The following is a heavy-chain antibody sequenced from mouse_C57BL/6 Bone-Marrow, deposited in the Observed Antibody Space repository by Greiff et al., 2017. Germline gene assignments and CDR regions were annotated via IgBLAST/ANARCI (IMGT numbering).Heavy chain of an antibody. V-gene: IGHV1-26*01. D-gene: IGHD1-1*01. CDR2: INPNNGGT. J-gene: IGHJ1*03. CDR1: GYTFTDYY. CDR3: ARNYYGSTDWYFDV. Sequence: EVKLQQSGPELVKPGASVKISCKASGYTFTDYYMNWVKQSHGKSLEWIGDINPNNGGTSYNQKFKGKATLTVDKSSSTAYMELRSLTSEDSAVYYCARNYYGSTDWYFDVWGTGTTVTVSS.